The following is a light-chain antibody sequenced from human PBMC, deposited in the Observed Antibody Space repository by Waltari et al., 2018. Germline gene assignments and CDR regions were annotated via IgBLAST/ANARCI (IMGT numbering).Light chain of an antibody. CDR1: SSDVGPHHP. CDR2: DVS. CDR3: SSYTTNSLL. Sequence: QSALTQPASVSGSPGQSITISCPGTSSDVGPHHPVSWYQHHPGKFPKVIIYDVSFRPSGVSDRFSGSKSGNTASLTISGLQAVDEADYYCSSYTTNSLLFGGGTKLTVL. V-gene: IGLV2-14*01. J-gene: IGLJ3*02.